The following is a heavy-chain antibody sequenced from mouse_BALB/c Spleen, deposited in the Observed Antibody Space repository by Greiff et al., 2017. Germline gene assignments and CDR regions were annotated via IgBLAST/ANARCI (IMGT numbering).Heavy chain of an antibody. D-gene: IGHD1-2*01. CDR2: IDPENGDT. CDR1: DFNVKDYY. J-gene: IGHJ3*01. Sequence: VQLQQSGAELVRSGASVKLSCTASDFNVKDYYMHWVKQRPEQGLEWIGWIDPENGDTEYAPKFQGKATMTADTSSNTAYLQLSSLTSEDTAVYYCNAVHYYGSAWFAYWGQGTLVTVSA. CDR3: NAVHYYGSAWFAY. V-gene: IGHV14-4*02.